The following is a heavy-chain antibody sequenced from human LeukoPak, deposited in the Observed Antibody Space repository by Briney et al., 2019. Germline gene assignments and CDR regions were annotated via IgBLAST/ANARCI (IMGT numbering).Heavy chain of an antibody. CDR1: GFTFSSYG. CDR3: AKVERIVVVPAAIDN. Sequence: QPAGSLRLSCAASGFTFSSYGMHWVRQAPGKGLEWVAVISYDGSNKYYADSVKGRFTISRDNSKNTLYLQMNSLRAEDTAVYYCAKVERIVVVPAAIDNWGQGTLVTVSS. J-gene: IGHJ4*02. CDR2: ISYDGSNK. D-gene: IGHD2-2*01. V-gene: IGHV3-30*18.